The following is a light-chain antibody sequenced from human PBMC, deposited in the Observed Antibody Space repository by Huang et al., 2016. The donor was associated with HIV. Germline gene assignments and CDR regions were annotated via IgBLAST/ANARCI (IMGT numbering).Light chain of an antibody. V-gene: IGKV3-20*01. CDR1: QSISSSS. CDR2: GAS. Sequence: EIVLTQSPGTLSLSPGERATLSCRASQSISSSSLAWYLQKPGQAPTLLIHGASTRATDIPDRFSGSGSGTDFTLTISRLEPEDFAVYYCHQYGSPPFTFGPGTKVVIK. CDR3: HQYGSPPFT. J-gene: IGKJ3*01.